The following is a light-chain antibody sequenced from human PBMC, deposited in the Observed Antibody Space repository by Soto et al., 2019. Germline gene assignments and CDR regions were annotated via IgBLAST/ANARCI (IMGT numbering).Light chain of an antibody. J-gene: IGKJ1*01. CDR1: QSINTW. CDR3: QQYNTYPWT. V-gene: IGKV1-5*03. CDR2: KAS. Sequence: DIQMTQSPSTLSASVGDRVTITCRASQSINTWLAWYRQKPGKAPNLLIYKASSLESGVPSRFSGSGSGTEFTLTISSLHPDDFATYYCQQYNTYPWTFGQGTKVEIK.